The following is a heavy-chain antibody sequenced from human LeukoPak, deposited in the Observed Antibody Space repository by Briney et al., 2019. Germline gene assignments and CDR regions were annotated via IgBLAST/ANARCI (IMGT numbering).Heavy chain of an antibody. Sequence: PGESLKISCKGSGYIFTSYWIGWVRQMPGKGLEWMGIIYPGDSDTRYSPSFQGQITISADKSISTAYLQWSSLKASDTAMYYCARQYDFWSGYPELYFDYWGQGTLVTVSS. CDR3: ARQYDFWSGYPELYFDY. D-gene: IGHD3-3*01. CDR1: GYIFTSYW. V-gene: IGHV5-51*01. J-gene: IGHJ4*02. CDR2: IYPGDSDT.